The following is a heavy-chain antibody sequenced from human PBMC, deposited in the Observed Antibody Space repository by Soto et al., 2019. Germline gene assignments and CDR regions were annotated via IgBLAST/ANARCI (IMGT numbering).Heavy chain of an antibody. J-gene: IGHJ3*02. CDR1: GFTFSSCA. CDR2: ISGSGGST. CDR3: AKGRWGSSPWGDGAFDI. Sequence: EVQLLESGGGLVQPGGSLRLSCAASGFTFSSCAMSWVRQAPGKGLEWVSAISGSGGSTYYADSVKGRFTISRDNSKNTLYLHMNSLRAEDTAVYYCAKGRWGSSPWGDGAFDIWGQGTMVTVSS. V-gene: IGHV3-23*01. D-gene: IGHD6-6*01.